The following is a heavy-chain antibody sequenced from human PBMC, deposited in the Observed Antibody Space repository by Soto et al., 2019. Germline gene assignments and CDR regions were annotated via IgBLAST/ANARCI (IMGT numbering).Heavy chain of an antibody. CDR3: ARANDFYIVATIQGGWFDP. CDR1: GGSFSGYY. J-gene: IGHJ5*02. CDR2: INHSGST. D-gene: IGHD5-12*01. V-gene: IGHV4-34*01. Sequence: ASETLSLTCAVYGGSFSGYYWSWIRQPPGKGLEWIGEINHSGSTNYNPSLKSRVTISVDTSKNQFSLKLSSVTAADTAVYYCARANDFYIVATIQGGWFDPWGQGTLVTVSS.